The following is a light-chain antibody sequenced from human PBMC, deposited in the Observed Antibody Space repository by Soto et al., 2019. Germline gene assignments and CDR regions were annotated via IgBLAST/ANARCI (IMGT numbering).Light chain of an antibody. Sequence: EIVLTQSPGTLSLSPGERATLSCRASQSVSSSYLAWYQQKPGQAPRLLIYSASSRATGIPDRFSGSGSGTDFTLTISRLEPEDFAAYYCQQFGSSLTLGGGTKVEIK. CDR3: QQFGSSLT. CDR1: QSVSSSY. V-gene: IGKV3-20*01. CDR2: SAS. J-gene: IGKJ4*01.